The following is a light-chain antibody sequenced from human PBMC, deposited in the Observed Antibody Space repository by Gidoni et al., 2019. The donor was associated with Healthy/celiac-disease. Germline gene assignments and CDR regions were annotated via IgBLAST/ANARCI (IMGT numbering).Light chain of an antibody. CDR3: SSYTSSSAYV. V-gene: IGLV2-14*01. CDR2: DVS. J-gene: IGLJ1*01. CDR1: SSDVGGYNY. Sequence: SALTPPPSQSGSPGQPITISCTGTSSDVGGYNYVTWSQQHPGKAPKLMIYDVSNPPSGVSNRFSGSKSGNTASLTISGLQAEDEADYYCSSYTSSSAYVFGTGTKVTVL.